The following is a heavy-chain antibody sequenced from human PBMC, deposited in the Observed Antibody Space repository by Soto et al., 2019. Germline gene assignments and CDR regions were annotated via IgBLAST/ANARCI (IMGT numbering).Heavy chain of an antibody. J-gene: IGHJ5*02. V-gene: IGHV4-31*03. CDR3: AREGHSSWEWLDP. CDR1: GDPLSYGGYY. Sequence: QVQLQESGPGLVEPSQTLSLVCSVSGDPLSYGGYYWSWVHQSPGKALEWIGFVYHTGATYYHPALESRVTMAVDMSKSEFSLKLTSVTAADTATYYCAREGHSSWEWLDPWGQGILVTVSS. D-gene: IGHD1-26*01. CDR2: VYHTGAT.